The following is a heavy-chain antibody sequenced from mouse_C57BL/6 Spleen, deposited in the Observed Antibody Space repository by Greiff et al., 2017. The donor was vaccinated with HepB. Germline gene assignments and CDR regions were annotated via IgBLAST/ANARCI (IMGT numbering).Heavy chain of an antibody. V-gene: IGHV1-26*01. CDR1: GYTFTDYY. Sequence: EVQLQQSGPELVKPGASVKISCKASGYTFTDYYMNWVKQSHGKSLEWIGDINPNNGGTSYNQKFKGKATLTVDKSSSTAYMELRSLTSEDSAVYYCARFTLSSTFDYWGQGTTLTVSS. CDR3: ARFTLSSTFDY. J-gene: IGHJ2*01. CDR2: INPNNGGT. D-gene: IGHD1-1*01.